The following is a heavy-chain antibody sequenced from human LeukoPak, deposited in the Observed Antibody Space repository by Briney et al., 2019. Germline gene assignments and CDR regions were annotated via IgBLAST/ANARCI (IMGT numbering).Heavy chain of an antibody. CDR3: ARQLYCSGGSCYSYSWFDP. V-gene: IGHV4-39*01. CDR1: GGSISSSSDY. D-gene: IGHD2-15*01. J-gene: IGHJ5*02. Sequence: SETLSLTCTVSGGSISSSSDYWGWIRRPPGKGLEWFGGFYYSGSTYYNPSLKSRVTISVDTSKNQFSLKLSSVTAADTAVYYCARQLYCSGGSCYSYSWFDPWGQGTLVTVSS. CDR2: FYYSGST.